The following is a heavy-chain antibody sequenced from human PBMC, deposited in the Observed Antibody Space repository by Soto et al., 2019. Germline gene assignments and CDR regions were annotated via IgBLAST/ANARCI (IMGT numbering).Heavy chain of an antibody. CDR2: IIPNSGAT. D-gene: IGHD2-2*02. CDR3: ARGNQLLYDVCACDI. Sequence: ASVKVSCKASGYTFTGYYMHWVRQAPGQGLEWMGWIIPNSGATNYAQKFQGRVTMTRDTSTSTAYMELRSLRSDDTAAYYCARGNQLLYDVCACDIWGQGTMVTVSS. J-gene: IGHJ3*02. CDR1: GYTFTGYY. V-gene: IGHV1-2*02.